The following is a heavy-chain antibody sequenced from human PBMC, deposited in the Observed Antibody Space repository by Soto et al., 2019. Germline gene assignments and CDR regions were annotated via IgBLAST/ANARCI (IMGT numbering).Heavy chain of an antibody. CDR2: IYYSGST. CDR3: ARGSPNSSWYYGSWFDP. Sequence: SETLSLTCTVSGGSISSGDYYWSWIRQPPGKGLEWIGYIYYSGSTYYNPSLKSRVTISVDTSKNQFSLKLSSVTAADTAVYCCARGSPNSSWYYGSWFDPWGQGTLVTVSS. V-gene: IGHV4-30-4*01. J-gene: IGHJ5*02. CDR1: GGSISSGDYY. D-gene: IGHD6-13*01.